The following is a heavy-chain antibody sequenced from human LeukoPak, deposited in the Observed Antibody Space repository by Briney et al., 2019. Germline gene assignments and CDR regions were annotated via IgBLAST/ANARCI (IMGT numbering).Heavy chain of an antibody. D-gene: IGHD6-13*01. CDR1: GFTFSSYA. Sequence: GGSLRLSCAASGFTFSSYAMSWVRQAPGKGLEWVSAISGSGGSTYYANSVKGRFTISRDNSKNTLYLQMNSLRAEDTAVYYCAKELEQQLVLWGAFDIWGQGTMVTVSS. J-gene: IGHJ3*02. CDR2: ISGSGGST. V-gene: IGHV3-23*01. CDR3: AKELEQQLVLWGAFDI.